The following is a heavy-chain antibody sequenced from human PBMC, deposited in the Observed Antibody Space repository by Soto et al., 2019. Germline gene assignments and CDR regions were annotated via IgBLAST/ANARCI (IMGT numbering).Heavy chain of an antibody. CDR2: INHSGST. D-gene: IGHD3-9*01. V-gene: IGHV4-34*01. J-gene: IGHJ5*02. CDR3: ARGRPYYDILTGFMGRRNWFAP. Sequence: SETLSLTCAVYGRSFSGYYWIWIRQPPGKGLEWIGEINHSGSTNYNPSLKSRVTISVDTSKNQFSLKLSSVTAADTAVYYCARGRPYYDILTGFMGRRNWFAPWGQGTLVTVSS. CDR1: GRSFSGYY.